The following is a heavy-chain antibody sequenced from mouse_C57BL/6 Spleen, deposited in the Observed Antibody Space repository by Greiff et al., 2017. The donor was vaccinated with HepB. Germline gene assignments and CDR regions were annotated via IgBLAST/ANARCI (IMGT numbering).Heavy chain of an antibody. J-gene: IGHJ2*01. CDR1: GYAFSSSW. CDR3: ARTTVVATDY. CDR2: IYPGDGDT. D-gene: IGHD1-1*01. Sequence: VQLQQSGPELVKPGASVKISCKASGYAFSSSWMNWVKQRPGKGLEWIGRIYPGDGDTNYNGKFKGKATLNADKSSSTAYMQLSSLTSEDSAVYFCARTTVVATDYWGQGTTLTVSS. V-gene: IGHV1-82*01.